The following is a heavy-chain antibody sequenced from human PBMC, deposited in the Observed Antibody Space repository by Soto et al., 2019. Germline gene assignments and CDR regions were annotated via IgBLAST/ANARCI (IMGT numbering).Heavy chain of an antibody. Sequence: SVKVSCKASGGTFYTYTFSWVRQAPGQGLEWMGSITPIYPTTNYAEKFQGRLTVTADGSTNTAYMELNSLTSEDTAVYYCARIPRYSFPTSDDLDSWGQGTLVTAPQ. CDR1: GGTFYTYT. V-gene: IGHV1-69*13. CDR2: ITPIYPTT. D-gene: IGHD5-18*01. J-gene: IGHJ4*02. CDR3: ARIPRYSFPTSDDLDS.